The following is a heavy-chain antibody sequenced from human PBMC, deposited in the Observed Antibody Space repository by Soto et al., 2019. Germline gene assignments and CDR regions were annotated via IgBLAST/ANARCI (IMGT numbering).Heavy chain of an antibody. CDR3: SKTRPRGGGYGDWYFDL. Sequence: EVQLLESGGDVVQPGESLRLSCGASGFTFSTYGMAWVRLAPGRGLDYLSAISPSATSTYYSDSVKGRFTISRDNSKNTLYLQLSSVRAEDTAIYYCSKTRPRGGGYGDWYFDLWGRGTLVTVSS. V-gene: IGHV3-23*01. J-gene: IGHJ2*01. D-gene: IGHD5-12*01. CDR1: GFTFSTYG. CDR2: ISPSATST.